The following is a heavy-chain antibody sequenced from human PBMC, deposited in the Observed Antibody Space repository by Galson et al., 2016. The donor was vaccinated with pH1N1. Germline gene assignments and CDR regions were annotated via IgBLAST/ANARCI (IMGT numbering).Heavy chain of an antibody. CDR3: AREDYYDSSGLGY. CDR2: ISNTGDST. J-gene: IGHJ4*02. CDR1: GFTFRTYA. Sequence: SLRLSCAASGFTFRTYAMHWVRQAPGKGLEYISGISNTGDSTYYANSVKGRFTISRDNSKNMLYLQMGSLRAEDMAVYYCAREDYYDSSGLGYWGQGTLVTVSS. V-gene: IGHV3-64*01. D-gene: IGHD3-22*01.